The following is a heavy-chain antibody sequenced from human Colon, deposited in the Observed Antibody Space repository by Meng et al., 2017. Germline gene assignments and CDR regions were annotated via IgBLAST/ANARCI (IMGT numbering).Heavy chain of an antibody. Sequence: VPPHESGPGLVKPSQNLSLPCTVSGGSLSSDTYYWTWIRQDPGKGLEWIGIINHSGSTYYNPSLKSRVTMSLDTSKQQFSLKLISVTAADTAVYFCARGLNEGGLAHNWFDPWGQGTLVTVSS. J-gene: IGHJ5*02. CDR2: INHSGST. CDR3: ARGLNEGGLAHNWFDP. D-gene: IGHD1-1*01. V-gene: IGHV4-31*03. CDR1: GGSLSSDTYY.